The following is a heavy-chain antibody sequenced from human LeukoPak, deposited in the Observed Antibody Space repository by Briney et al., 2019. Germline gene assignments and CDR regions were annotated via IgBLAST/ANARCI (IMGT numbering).Heavy chain of an antibody. J-gene: IGHJ3*02. CDR1: GGSFSGYY. CDR2: INHSGST. V-gene: IGHV4-34*01. Sequence: PSETLSLTCAVYGGSFSGYYWSWIRQPPGKGLEWIGEINHSGSTNYNPSLKSRVTISVDTSKNQFSLKLSSVTAADTAVYCCARRSRYYGSGSYYNPPGAFDIWGQGTVVTVSS. D-gene: IGHD3-10*01. CDR3: ARRSRYYGSGSYYNPPGAFDI.